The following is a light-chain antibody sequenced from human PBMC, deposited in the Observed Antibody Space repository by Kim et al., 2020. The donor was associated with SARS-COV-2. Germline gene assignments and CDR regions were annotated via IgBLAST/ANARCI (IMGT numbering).Light chain of an antibody. CDR1: SLRNYY. J-gene: IGLJ3*02. CDR3: NSRDSSGNHLV. CDR2: GRN. V-gene: IGLV3-19*01. Sequence: LGQTVRITCQGASLRNYYASWYQPKPRQAPVVVIYGRNDRPSGIPDRFSGSNSGNTASLTITGAQAEDEANYYCNSRDSSGNHLVFGGGTQLTVL.